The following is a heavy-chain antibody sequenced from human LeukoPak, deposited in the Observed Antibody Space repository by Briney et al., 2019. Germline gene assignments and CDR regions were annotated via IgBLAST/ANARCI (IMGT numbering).Heavy chain of an antibody. Sequence: SETLSFTCTVSGGSISSYYWTWIRQPPGKGLEWIGYIYYSGSTNYNPSLKSRVTMSVDSSKNQFSLKLSSVTAADTAVYYCARFCGGGSCVDYWGQGTLVTVSS. CDR3: ARFCGGGSCVDY. CDR2: IYYSGST. D-gene: IGHD2-15*01. J-gene: IGHJ4*02. V-gene: IGHV4-59*08. CDR1: GGSISSYY.